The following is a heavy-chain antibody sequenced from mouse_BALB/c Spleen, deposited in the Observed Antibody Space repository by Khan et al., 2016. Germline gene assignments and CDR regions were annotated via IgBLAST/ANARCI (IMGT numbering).Heavy chain of an antibody. CDR2: IYPYNGGT. D-gene: IGHD4-1*01. V-gene: IGHV1S29*02. J-gene: IGHJ2*01. Sequence: VQLQQSGPELVKPGASVTISCKASGYTFTDYNMHWVKQSHGKSLEWIGYIYPYNGGTGYNQKFKSKATSSVEHFSSTAYLDIRSLTSEDSADYYCAREGNWAFDYWGQGTTLTVSS. CDR3: AREGNWAFDY. CDR1: GYTFTDYN.